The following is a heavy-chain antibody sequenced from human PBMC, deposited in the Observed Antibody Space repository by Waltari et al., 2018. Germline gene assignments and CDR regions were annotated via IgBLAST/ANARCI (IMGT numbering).Heavy chain of an antibody. CDR3: TRGGDDSSWYWRN. CDR2: INQDGSEK. Sequence: EVQLVESGGGLVQPGGSLRLSCAASGFTFRKNWMTWVRQAPGKGLEWVANINQDGSEKYSVESVKGRFTISRDNAKNSLYLQLNSLRADDTAVYYCTRGGDDSSWYWRNWGQGTLVTVSS. CDR1: GFTFRKNW. J-gene: IGHJ4*02. V-gene: IGHV3-7*01. D-gene: IGHD6-13*01.